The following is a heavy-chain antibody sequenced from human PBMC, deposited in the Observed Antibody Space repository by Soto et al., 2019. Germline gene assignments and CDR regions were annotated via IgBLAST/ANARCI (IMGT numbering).Heavy chain of an antibody. J-gene: IGHJ4*02. D-gene: IGHD3-3*01. CDR2: IYYSGST. Sequence: SETLSLTCTVAGGSISSYCWSWIRHPPGKGLEWVGYIYYSGSTNYNPSLKSRVTISVDTSKNQFSLKLSSVTAADTAVYYCARHGDFGVVIEYYFDYWGQGTLVTVSS. CDR3: ARHGDFGVVIEYYFDY. CDR1: GGSISSYC. V-gene: IGHV4-59*08.